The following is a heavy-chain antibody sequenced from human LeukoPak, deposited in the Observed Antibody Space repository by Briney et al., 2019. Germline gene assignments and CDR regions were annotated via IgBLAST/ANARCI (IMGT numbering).Heavy chain of an antibody. V-gene: IGHV3-23*01. CDR1: GFTFSSYA. CDR3: AKDLLAWYYYDSSGYYYTGNAFDI. Sequence: GGSLRLSCAASGFTFSSYAMSWVRQAPGKGLEWVSAISGSGGSTYYADSVKGRFTISRDNSKNTLYLQMNSLRAEDTAVYYCAKDLLAWYYYDSSGYYYTGNAFDIWGQGTMVTVSS. CDR2: ISGSGGST. J-gene: IGHJ3*02. D-gene: IGHD3-22*01.